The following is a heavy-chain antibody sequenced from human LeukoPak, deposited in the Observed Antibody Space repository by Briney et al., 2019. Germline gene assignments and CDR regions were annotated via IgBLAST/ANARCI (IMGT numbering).Heavy chain of an antibody. CDR3: ARVCSGGPGIYQNYLDP. J-gene: IGHJ5*02. D-gene: IGHD2-15*01. CDR1: GFPFGNHW. Sequence: GGSLRLSCEASGFPFGNHWMSWVRQAPGQGLEWVANIRYDGTQKFYVDSVRGRFTISRDNAQKSLYLQMDSLRVEDTAIYYCARVCSGGPGIYQNYLDPWGQGTLVTVSS. V-gene: IGHV3-7*01. CDR2: IRYDGTQK.